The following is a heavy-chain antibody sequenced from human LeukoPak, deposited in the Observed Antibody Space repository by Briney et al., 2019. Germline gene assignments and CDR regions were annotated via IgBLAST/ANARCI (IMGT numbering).Heavy chain of an antibody. CDR1: GGSISSYY. CDR3: ARGLSSPPYYYYYMDV. Sequence: SETLSLTCTVSGGSISSYYWSWIRQPPGKGLEWIGSIYYSGSTYYNPSLKSRVTISVDTSKNQFSLKLSSVTAADTAVYYCARGLSSPPYYYYYMDVWGKGTTVTVS. D-gene: IGHD6-13*01. J-gene: IGHJ6*03. CDR2: IYYSGST. V-gene: IGHV4-39*07.